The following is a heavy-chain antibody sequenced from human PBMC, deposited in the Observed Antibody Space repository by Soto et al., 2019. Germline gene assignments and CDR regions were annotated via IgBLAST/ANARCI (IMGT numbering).Heavy chain of an antibody. CDR2: ISYDGTIT. Sequence: QVQLVESGGGVVQPGRSLRLSCAASGFTISNYGMHWVRQAPGKGLEWVAVISYDGTITYYADSVKGRFTISRDNSKNTLYRHMNSLRTEDTAVYYCATTRVGPCSSSICFSVIFDGMDVWGQGTTFTVSS. D-gene: IGHD2-2*01. J-gene: IGHJ6*02. CDR1: GFTISNYG. CDR3: ATTRVGPCSSSICFSVIFDGMDV. V-gene: IGHV3-30-3*01.